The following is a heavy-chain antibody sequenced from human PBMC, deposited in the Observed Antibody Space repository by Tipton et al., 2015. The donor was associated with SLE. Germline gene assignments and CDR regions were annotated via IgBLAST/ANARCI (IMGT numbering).Heavy chain of an antibody. CDR2: IYYSGST. CDR3: ARQGRIVVVPAATSRAFDI. V-gene: IGHV4-59*05. D-gene: IGHD2-2*01. J-gene: IGHJ3*02. Sequence: TLSLTCTVSGGSISSYDWSWIRQPPGKQLEWIGSIYYSGSTYYNSSLKSRVTISVDTSKNQFSLKLSSVTAADTAVYYCARQGRIVVVPAATSRAFDIWGQGTMVTVSS. CDR1: GGSISSYD.